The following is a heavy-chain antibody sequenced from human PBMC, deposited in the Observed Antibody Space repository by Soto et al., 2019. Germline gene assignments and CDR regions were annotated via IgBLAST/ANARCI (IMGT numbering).Heavy chain of an antibody. J-gene: IGHJ6*02. CDR3: ARGGGSRTSQSMDV. D-gene: IGHD2-2*01. V-gene: IGHV4-30-2*01. CDR1: GVSISSDGYA. Sequence: PSETRSRTWAVSGVSISSDGYAWIWIRQPPGKVLEWIGYIYRTGSTYYNPALKSRVTISVDRSKNQFSLKLSSVTAADTAVYYCARGGGSRTSQSMDVWGQGTTVTVSS. CDR2: IYRTGST.